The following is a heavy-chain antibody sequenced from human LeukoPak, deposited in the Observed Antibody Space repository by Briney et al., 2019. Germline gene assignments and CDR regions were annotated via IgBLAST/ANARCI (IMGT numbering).Heavy chain of an antibody. Sequence: GGPLTLSCAASGFTFDVYGMHCARHTPGGGLEWVSLIIGDGSSTYYAESVKGPFTISRDNSKNSLYLQMNSLRTEDTALYYCAKDIGRYSPYYFDYWGQGTLVTVSS. J-gene: IGHJ4*02. V-gene: IGHV3-43*02. CDR1: GFTFDVYG. CDR3: AKDIGRYSPYYFDY. CDR2: IIGDGSST. D-gene: IGHD2-15*01.